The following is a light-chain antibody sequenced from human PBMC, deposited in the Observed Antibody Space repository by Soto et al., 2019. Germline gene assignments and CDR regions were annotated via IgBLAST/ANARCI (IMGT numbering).Light chain of an antibody. CDR3: QQYGSSRT. J-gene: IGKJ3*01. V-gene: IGKV3-20*01. CDR1: QSVSSNY. CDR2: GAS. Sequence: EIVLTQSPGTLSLSPGERATLSCRASQSVSSNYLAWYQQKPGQAPRLLIYGASSRATGIPDRFSGSGSGTDFTLTISRLEPEDFAVYYCQQYGSSRTFGPGTRWISN.